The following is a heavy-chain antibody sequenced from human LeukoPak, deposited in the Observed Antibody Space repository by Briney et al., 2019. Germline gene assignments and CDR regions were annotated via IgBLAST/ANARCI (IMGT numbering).Heavy chain of an antibody. Sequence: SETLSLTCTVSGGSISSYYWSRIRQPPGKGLEWIGYIYYSGSTNYNPSLKSRVTISVDTSKNQFSLKLSSVTAADTAVYYCARGPDCSGGSCYPFFGYWGQGTLVTVSS. CDR2: IYYSGST. CDR3: ARGPDCSGGSCYPFFGY. J-gene: IGHJ4*02. D-gene: IGHD2-15*01. CDR1: GGSISSYY. V-gene: IGHV4-59*01.